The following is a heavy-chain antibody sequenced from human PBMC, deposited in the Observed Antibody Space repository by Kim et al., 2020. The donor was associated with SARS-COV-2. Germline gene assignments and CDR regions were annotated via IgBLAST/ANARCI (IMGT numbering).Heavy chain of an antibody. CDR2: IYYSGST. CDR1: GGSISSYY. Sequence: SETLSLTCTVSGGSISSYYWSWIRQPPGKGLEWIGYIYYSGSTNYNPSLKSRVTISGDTSKNQFSLKLSSVTAADTAVYYCARSGAAASADWFDPWGQGTLVTVSS. J-gene: IGHJ5*02. CDR3: ARSGAAASADWFDP. V-gene: IGHV4-59*13. D-gene: IGHD6-13*01.